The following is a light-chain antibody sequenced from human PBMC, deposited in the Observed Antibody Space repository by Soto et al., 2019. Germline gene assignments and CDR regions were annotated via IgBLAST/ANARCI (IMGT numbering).Light chain of an antibody. J-gene: IGKJ3*01. V-gene: IGKV3-20*01. Sequence: GERATLSCRASQSISSSYLAWYQQKPGQAPRRLFYGASSRATGIPDRFSGSGSGTDFTLTISRLEPEDFAVYYCQQYGSSRFTFGPGTKVDIK. CDR1: QSISSSY. CDR3: QQYGSSRFT. CDR2: GAS.